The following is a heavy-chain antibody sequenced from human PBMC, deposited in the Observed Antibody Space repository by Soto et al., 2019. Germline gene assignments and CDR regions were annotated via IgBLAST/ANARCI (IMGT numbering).Heavy chain of an antibody. CDR1: GGSIRSYY. J-gene: IGHJ5*02. CDR2: IFYSGST. D-gene: IGHD5-18*01. V-gene: IGHV4-59*01. Sequence: SETLSLTCTVSGGSIRSYYWSWIRQPPGKGLEWLGYIFYSGSTFYNPSLKSRVTISIHTSKSQFSLQLTSVTAADTAVYYCARGAADTAMVDPWGQGTLVTVP. CDR3: ARGAADTAMVDP.